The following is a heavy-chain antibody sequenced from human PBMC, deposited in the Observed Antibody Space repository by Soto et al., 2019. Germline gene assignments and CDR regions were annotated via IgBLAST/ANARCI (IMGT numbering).Heavy chain of an antibody. V-gene: IGHV4-30-4*01. Sequence: TLSLTCTVSGGSISSGDYYWSWIRQPPGKGLEWIGYIYYSGSTYYNPSLKSRVTISVDTSKNQFSLKLSSVTAADTAVYYCARARYSSSWYRGGDMDVWGQGTPVTVSS. CDR3: ARARYSSSWYRGGDMDV. CDR1: GGSISSGDYY. D-gene: IGHD6-13*01. CDR2: IYYSGST. J-gene: IGHJ6*02.